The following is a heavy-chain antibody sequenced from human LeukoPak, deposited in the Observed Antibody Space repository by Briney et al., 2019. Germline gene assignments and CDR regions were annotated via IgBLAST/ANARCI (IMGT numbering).Heavy chain of an antibody. Sequence: SQTLSLICTVSGGSISTGGYYWSWIRQHAGKGLELIGYIYYSVSTYYNLSLNRRVSISFDTTRNQFSLMLTSVTAADTAVYFCASRLGSAAIHWYFDLWGRGTLVTVSS. V-gene: IGHV4-31*02. D-gene: IGHD6-13*01. CDR2: IYYSVST. CDR3: ASRLGSAAIHWYFDL. J-gene: IGHJ2*01. CDR1: GGSISTGGYY.